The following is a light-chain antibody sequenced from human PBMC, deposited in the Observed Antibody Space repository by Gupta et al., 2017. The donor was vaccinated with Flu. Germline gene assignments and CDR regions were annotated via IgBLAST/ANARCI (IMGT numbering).Light chain of an antibody. V-gene: IGKV1-33*01. Sequence: DIQMTQSPSSLSASVGDRVTITCQASQDISNYLNWYQQKPGKAPKLLIYDASNFETGVPSRFSGSGSGTDFTFTISSLQPEDIATYYCQQYYNLPLTFGGGTKVEIK. CDR2: DAS. J-gene: IGKJ4*01. CDR1: QDISNY. CDR3: QQYYNLPLT.